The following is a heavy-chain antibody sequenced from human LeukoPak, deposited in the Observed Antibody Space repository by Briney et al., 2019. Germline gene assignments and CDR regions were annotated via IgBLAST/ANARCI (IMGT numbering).Heavy chain of an antibody. Sequence: GGSLRLSCAASGFTFSSYWMTWVRQAPGKGLEWVANINQDGSEKYYVDSVKGRFTISRDNAKNSLYLQMNSLRAEDTAVYYCARAGDIVATPFDYWGQGTLVTVSS. CDR2: INQDGSEK. V-gene: IGHV3-7*01. CDR1: GFTFSSYW. D-gene: IGHD5-12*01. CDR3: ARAGDIVATPFDY. J-gene: IGHJ4*02.